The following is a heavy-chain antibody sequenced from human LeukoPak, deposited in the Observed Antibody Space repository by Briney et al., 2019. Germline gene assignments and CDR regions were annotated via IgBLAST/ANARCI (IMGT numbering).Heavy chain of an antibody. V-gene: IGHV3-30*02. CDR2: IRYDGSNK. Sequence: GGSLRLSCAASGFTFSSYGMHWVRQAPGKGLEWVAFIRYDGSNKYYADSVKGRFTISRDNSKNTLYLQMNSLRAEDTAVYYCAKDPTEYSSGWYPLDYWGQGTLVTVSS. CDR1: GFTFSSYG. CDR3: AKDPTEYSSGWYPLDY. J-gene: IGHJ4*02. D-gene: IGHD6-19*01.